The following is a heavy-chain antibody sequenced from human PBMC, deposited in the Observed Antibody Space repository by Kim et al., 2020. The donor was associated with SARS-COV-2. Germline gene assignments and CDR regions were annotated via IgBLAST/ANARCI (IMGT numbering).Heavy chain of an antibody. CDR3: ARLISSGYDILTGYPRSYYFDY. J-gene: IGHJ4*02. V-gene: IGHV5-10-1*01. CDR1: GYSFTSYW. Sequence: GESLKISCKGSGYSFTSYWISWVRQMPGKGLEWMGRIDPSDSYTNYSPSFQGHVTISADKSISTAYLQWSSLKASDTAMYYCARLISSGYDILTGYPRSYYFDYWGQGTLVTVSS. D-gene: IGHD3-9*01. CDR2: IDPSDSYT.